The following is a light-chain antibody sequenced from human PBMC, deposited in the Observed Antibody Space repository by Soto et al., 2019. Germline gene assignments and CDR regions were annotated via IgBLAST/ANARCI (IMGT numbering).Light chain of an antibody. CDR3: LRYNTYPIM. CDR1: QSISNH. V-gene: IGKV1-17*01. CDR2: AAS. Sequence: DIQMTQSPSYLSASVEDIVIITCRASQSISNHLNWYQQKPGKAPKVLIFAASSLQRGVPSRFRGSGSGREFTLTISSLQPEDFATYYCLRYNTYPIMFGQGTRLEIK. J-gene: IGKJ5*01.